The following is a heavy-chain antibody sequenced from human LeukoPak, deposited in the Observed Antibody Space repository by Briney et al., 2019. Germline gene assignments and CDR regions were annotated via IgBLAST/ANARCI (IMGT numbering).Heavy chain of an antibody. V-gene: IGHV3-23*01. CDR3: AKSDYYDSSGYYYGSDY. CDR2: ISGSGGST. J-gene: IGHJ4*02. D-gene: IGHD3-22*01. CDR1: GFTFSSYA. Sequence: GSLRLSCAASGFTFSSYAMAWVRQAPGKGLEWVSGISGSGGSTYYADSVKGRFTISRDNSKNTLYVQMNSLRAEDTAVYYCAKSDYYDSSGYYYGSDYWGQGTLVTVPS.